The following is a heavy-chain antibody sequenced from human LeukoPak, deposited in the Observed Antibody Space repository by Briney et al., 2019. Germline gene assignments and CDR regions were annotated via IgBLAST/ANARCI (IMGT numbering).Heavy chain of an antibody. J-gene: IGHJ4*02. CDR3: ARASILSSYGFQDFDY. CDR1: GYTFTSSG. Sequence: GASVKVSCKTSGYTFTSSGISWVRQAPGQGLEWMGIINPSGGSTSYAQKFQGRVTMTRDTSTSTVYMELSSLRSEDTAVYYCARASILSSYGFQDFDYWGQGTLVTVSS. D-gene: IGHD5-18*01. CDR2: INPSGGST. V-gene: IGHV1-46*01.